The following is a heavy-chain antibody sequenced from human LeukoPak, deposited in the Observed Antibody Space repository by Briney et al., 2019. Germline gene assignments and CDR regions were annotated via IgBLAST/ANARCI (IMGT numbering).Heavy chain of an antibody. J-gene: IGHJ6*03. D-gene: IGHD3-3*01. V-gene: IGHV3-74*01. Sequence: AGGSLRLSCVASEFTFSNYWLHWVRQAPGKGPVWVSRINSDGNNTIYADSVKGRFTISRDNAKNTVYLQMNSLRVEDTAIYYCARGGFGHNMDVWGKGTTVTVSS. CDR2: INSDGNNT. CDR1: EFTFSNYW. CDR3: ARGGFGHNMDV.